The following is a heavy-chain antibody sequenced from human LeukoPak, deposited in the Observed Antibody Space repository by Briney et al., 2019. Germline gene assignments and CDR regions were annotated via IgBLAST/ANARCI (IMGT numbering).Heavy chain of an antibody. J-gene: IGHJ4*02. Sequence: PSETLSLTCTVSGGSISSSSYYWGWIRQPPGKGLEWIGSIYYSGSTYYNPSLKSRVTISEDTSKNQFSLKLSSVTAADTAVYYCARGRTRSGTTYYYDSSGYYSVDYWGQGTLVTVSS. CDR1: GGSISSSSYY. CDR3: ARGRTRSGTTYYYDSSGYYSVDY. V-gene: IGHV4-39*07. D-gene: IGHD3-22*01. CDR2: IYYSGST.